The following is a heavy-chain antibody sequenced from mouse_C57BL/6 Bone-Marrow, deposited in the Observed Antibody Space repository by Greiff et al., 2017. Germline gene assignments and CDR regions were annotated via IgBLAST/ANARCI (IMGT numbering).Heavy chain of an antibody. CDR2: IWSGGST. D-gene: IGHD2-4*01. V-gene: IGHV2-4*01. CDR1: GFSLTSYG. J-gene: IGHJ4*01. Sequence: QVQLKESGPGLVQPSQSLSITCTVSGFSLTSYGVHWVRQPPGKGLEWLGVIWSGGSTDYNAAFISRLSISKDNSKSQVFFKMNSLQADDTAIYYCAKKRKPLYYDFLYYAMDYWGQGTSVTVSS. CDR3: AKKRKPLYYDFLYYAMDY.